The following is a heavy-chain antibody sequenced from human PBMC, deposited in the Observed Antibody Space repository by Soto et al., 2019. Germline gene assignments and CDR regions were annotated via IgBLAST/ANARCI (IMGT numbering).Heavy chain of an antibody. D-gene: IGHD4-17*01. J-gene: IGHJ4*02. V-gene: IGHV3-23*01. CDR2: LHGGGGGP. CDR1: GFTFANYA. Sequence: PGGSLRLSCAASGFTFANYAMIWVRQAPGKGLEWVSSLHGGGGGPFYADSVKGRFIASRDDSRSTLYLQMNSLRAEDTAVYRCARDAVSGDGLWLAEYWGQGALVT. CDR3: ARDAVSGDGLWLAEY.